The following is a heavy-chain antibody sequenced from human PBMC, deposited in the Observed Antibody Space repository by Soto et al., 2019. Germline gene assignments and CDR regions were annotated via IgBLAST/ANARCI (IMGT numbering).Heavy chain of an antibody. D-gene: IGHD5-18*01. CDR2: IYPGDSDT. J-gene: IGHJ6*02. Sequence: GESLKISCKGSGYSFTSYWIGWVRQMPGKGLEWMGIIYPGDSDTRYSPSFQGQVTISADKSISTAYLQWSSLKASDTATYYCARRWGYSYGPDYNYGMDVWGQGTTVTVSS. CDR3: ARRWGYSYGPDYNYGMDV. V-gene: IGHV5-51*01. CDR1: GYSFTSYW.